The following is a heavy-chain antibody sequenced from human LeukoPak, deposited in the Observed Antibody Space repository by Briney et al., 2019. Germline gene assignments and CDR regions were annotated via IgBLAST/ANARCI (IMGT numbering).Heavy chain of an antibody. V-gene: IGHV1-18*04. J-gene: IGHJ4*02. Sequence: GASVTVSCKASGYTFTSYGISWVRQAPGQGLEWMGWISAYNGNTNYAQKLQGRVTMTTDTSTSTAYMELRSLRSDDTAVYYCARGGYDILTGSYYFDYWGQGTLVTVSS. D-gene: IGHD3-9*01. CDR2: ISAYNGNT. CDR1: GYTFTSYG. CDR3: ARGGYDILTGSYYFDY.